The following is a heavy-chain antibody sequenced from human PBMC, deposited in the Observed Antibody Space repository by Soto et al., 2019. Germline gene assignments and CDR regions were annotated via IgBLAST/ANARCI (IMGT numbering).Heavy chain of an antibody. D-gene: IGHD4-17*01. CDR1: GGSVTNSSYC. Sequence: SETLSLTCTVSGGSVTNSSYCWGWIRQSPGKGLEWIGSVYYRGRSYSKSSVKSRVTISVDTSKNRFSLSSNSVTASDTAVYFCVSQRTTVPTQAYFDYWGPGALVTVSS. CDR2: VYYRGRS. CDR3: VSQRTTVPTQAYFDY. J-gene: IGHJ4*02. V-gene: IGHV4-39*01.